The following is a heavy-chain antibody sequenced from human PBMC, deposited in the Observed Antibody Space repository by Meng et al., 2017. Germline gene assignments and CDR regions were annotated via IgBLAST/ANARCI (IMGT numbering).Heavy chain of an antibody. CDR3: ATGAAAADH. CDR1: GFRVTDAW. CDR2: INSNSDGGTT. J-gene: IGHJ4*02. V-gene: IGHV3-15*01. D-gene: IGHD6-13*01. Sequence: VWVVAWGGGLGSPGGSLRLSCVASGFRVTDAWMSWVRQAPGKGLEWVGRINSNSDGGTTDYAAPVKGRFTISRDDSKNTLYLQMNSLITEDTAVYFCATGAAAADHWGQGTLVTVSS.